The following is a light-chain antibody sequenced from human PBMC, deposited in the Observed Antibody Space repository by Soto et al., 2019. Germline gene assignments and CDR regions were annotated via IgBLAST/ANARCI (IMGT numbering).Light chain of an antibody. J-gene: IGKJ1*01. Sequence: DIQMTQSPSSLSASVGDRVTITCRASQSISSYLNWYQQKPGKAPKLLIHAASSLQSGVPSRFSGSRSGPDFTLTISSLQPEDFATYYCQQYYSYPWTFGQGTKVDIK. V-gene: IGKV1-39*01. CDR1: QSISSY. CDR2: AAS. CDR3: QQYYSYPWT.